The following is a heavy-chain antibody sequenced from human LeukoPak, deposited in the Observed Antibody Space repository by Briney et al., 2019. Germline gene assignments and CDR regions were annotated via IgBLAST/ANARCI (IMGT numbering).Heavy chain of an antibody. CDR2: INHSGGT. V-gene: IGHV4-34*01. Sequence: SETLSLTCAVYGGSFSGYYWGWIRQPPGKGLEWIGEINHSGGTNYNPSLKSRVTISVDTSKNQFSLKLSSVTAADTAVYYCARGHGLRNWFDPWGQGTLVTVSP. CDR1: GGSFSGYY. J-gene: IGHJ5*02. D-gene: IGHD3-16*01. CDR3: ARGHGLRNWFDP.